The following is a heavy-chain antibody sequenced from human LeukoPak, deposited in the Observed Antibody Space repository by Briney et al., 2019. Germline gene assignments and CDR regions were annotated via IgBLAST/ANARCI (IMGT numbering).Heavy chain of an antibody. CDR3: ARWSLHSSGWYFES. V-gene: IGHV4-59*01. D-gene: IGHD3-22*01. CDR2: ISYSGST. CDR1: GDSINSFY. Sequence: PSETLSLTFIVSGDSINSFYWSWIRRPPGKGLEWIGYISYSGSTNYNPSLKSRVTIAVDTSRNQFSLRLDSVTAADTAVYYCARWSLHSSGWYFESWGQGTLVTVSS. J-gene: IGHJ4*02.